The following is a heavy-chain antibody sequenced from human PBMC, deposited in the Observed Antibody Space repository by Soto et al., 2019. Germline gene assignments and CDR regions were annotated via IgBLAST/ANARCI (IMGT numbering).Heavy chain of an antibody. J-gene: IGHJ5*02. CDR2: IYYSGST. V-gene: IGHV4-31*03. Sequence: QVQLQESGPGLVKPSQTLSLTCTVSGGSISSGGYYWSWIRQHPGKGLEWIGYIYYSGSTYYNPSPXSXXTISVGTSKNHFSLRLSSVTAADTAVYYCARSVFPWGQGTLVTVSS. CDR3: ARSVFP. CDR1: GGSISSGGYY.